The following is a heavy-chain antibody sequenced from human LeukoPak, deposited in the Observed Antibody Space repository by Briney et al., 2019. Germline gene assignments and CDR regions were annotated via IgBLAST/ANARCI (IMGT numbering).Heavy chain of an antibody. Sequence: GGSLRLSCAASGFTVSSNYMSWVRQAPGKGLEWVSVIYSGGSTYYADSVKGRFTISRDNSKNTLYLQMNSLRAEDTAVYYCAKVWSASSWYFDYWGQGTLVSVSS. J-gene: IGHJ4*02. CDR3: AKVWSASSWYFDY. CDR2: IYSGGST. CDR1: GFTVSSNY. D-gene: IGHD6-13*01. V-gene: IGHV3-53*01.